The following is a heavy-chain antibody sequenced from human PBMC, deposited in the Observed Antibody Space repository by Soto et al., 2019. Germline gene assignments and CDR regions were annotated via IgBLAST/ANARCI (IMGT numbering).Heavy chain of an antibody. CDR3: AHRPNWGMNGLGP. V-gene: IGHV2-5*01. CDR2: IYWNDDK. D-gene: IGHD3-16*01. J-gene: IGHJ6*04. CDR1: GFSLNSGGGG. Sequence: QITLKESGPTQVKPTQTLTLTCTLSGFSLNSGGGGVVWIRQAPEKALEWLALIYWNDDKRYSPSLRSRLTITKDTSRNHIVLTMTNVDPGDTGTYYCAHRPNWGMNGLGPCGEWTTVTVSS.